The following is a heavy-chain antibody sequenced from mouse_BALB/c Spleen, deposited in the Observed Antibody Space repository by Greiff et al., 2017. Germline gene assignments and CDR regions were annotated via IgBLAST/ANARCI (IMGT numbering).Heavy chain of an antibody. J-gene: IGHJ3*01. D-gene: IGHD2-4*01. CDR3: ARRGDYDRFAY. V-gene: IGHV1-9*01. Sequence: VQLQQSGAELMKPGASVKISCKATGYTFSSYWIEWVKQRPGHGLEWIGEILPGSGSTNYNEKFKGKATFTADTSYNTAYMQLSSLTSEDSAGYYCARRGDYDRFAYWGQGTLVTVSA. CDR1: GYTFSSYW. CDR2: ILPGSGST.